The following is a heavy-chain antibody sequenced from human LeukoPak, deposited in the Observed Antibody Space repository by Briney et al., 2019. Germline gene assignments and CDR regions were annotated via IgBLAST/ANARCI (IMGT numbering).Heavy chain of an antibody. CDR3: AREHDYYDSSGYYYG. CDR1: GYSISSGYY. D-gene: IGHD3-22*01. J-gene: IGHJ4*02. Sequence: SETLSLTCTVSGYSISSGYYWGWIRQPPGKGLEWIGSIYHSGSTNYNPSLKSRVTISVDTSKNQFSLKLSSVTAADTAVYYCAREHDYYDSSGYYYGWGQGTLVTVSS. V-gene: IGHV4-38-2*02. CDR2: IYHSGST.